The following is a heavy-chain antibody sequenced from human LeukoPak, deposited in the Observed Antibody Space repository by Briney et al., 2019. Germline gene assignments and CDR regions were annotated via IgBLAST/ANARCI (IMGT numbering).Heavy chain of an antibody. CDR1: VFTFSNYA. CDR2: ITGSGGST. J-gene: IGHJ4*02. Sequence: GGSLRLSCAASVFTFSNYAMSWVRQAPGKGLEWVSAITGSGGSTYYADSVKGRFTISRDNSKNTLYLQMNTLRAEDTAVYYCAKWGDYDVLTGYYVSDYWGQGTLVTVSS. CDR3: AKWGDYDVLTGYYVSDY. D-gene: IGHD3-9*01. V-gene: IGHV3-23*01.